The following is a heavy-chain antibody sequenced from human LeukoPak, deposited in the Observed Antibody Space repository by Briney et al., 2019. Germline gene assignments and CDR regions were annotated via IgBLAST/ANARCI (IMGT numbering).Heavy chain of an antibody. Sequence: GESLKISCQGSGYIFTSYWIGWVRQMPGKGLEWMGIIYPGDSDTRYSPSFQGQVTISADKSISTAYLQWSSLKASDTAMYYCARHYPSPKLVLDYWGQETLVPVPS. J-gene: IGHJ4*02. D-gene: IGHD6-13*01. CDR3: ARHYPSPKLVLDY. V-gene: IGHV5-51*01. CDR1: GYIFTSYW. CDR2: IYPGDSDT.